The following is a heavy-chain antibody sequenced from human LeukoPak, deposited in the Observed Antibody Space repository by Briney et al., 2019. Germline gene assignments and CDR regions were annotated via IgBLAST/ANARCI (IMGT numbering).Heavy chain of an antibody. J-gene: IGHJ4*02. V-gene: IGHV1-69*13. CDR2: IIPIFGTA. CDR1: GGTFSSYA. D-gene: IGHD3-22*01. Sequence: SVKVSCKASGGTFSSYAISWVRQAPGQGLEWMGGIIPIFGTANYAQRFQGRVTITADESTSTAYMELSSLRSEDTAVYYCARDYQGYYDSSGYSPYYFDYWGQGTLVTVSS. CDR3: ARDYQGYYDSSGYSPYYFDY.